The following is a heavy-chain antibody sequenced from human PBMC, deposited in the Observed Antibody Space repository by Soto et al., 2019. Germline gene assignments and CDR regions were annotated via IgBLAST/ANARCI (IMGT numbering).Heavy chain of an antibody. CDR1: GFTFSSYG. Sequence: QVQLVESGGGVVQPGRSLRLSCAASGFTFSSYGMHWVRQAPGKGLEWVAVIWYDGSNKYYADSVKGRFTISRDNSKNTLYLQMNSLRAEDTAVYYWAREGDCSGGSCYSVPVFDYWGQGTLVTVSS. CDR2: IWYDGSNK. J-gene: IGHJ4*02. D-gene: IGHD2-15*01. V-gene: IGHV3-33*01. CDR3: AREGDCSGGSCYSVPVFDY.